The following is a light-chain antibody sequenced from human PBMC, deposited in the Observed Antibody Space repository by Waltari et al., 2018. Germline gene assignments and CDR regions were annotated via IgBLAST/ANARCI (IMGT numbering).Light chain of an antibody. CDR2: EGP. V-gene: IGLV2-23*01. J-gene: IGLJ2*01. CDR3: CSYVSSSTWI. CDR1: SSDVGAYIL. Sequence: QSALTQPASVSGSPGQSITISCTGPSSDVGAYILVSWYQQHPGKAPKLIIYEGPKRPPVVSTLFPGSRSGNTASLTISGLQAEDEGDYYCCSYVSSSTWIFGGGTKLTVL.